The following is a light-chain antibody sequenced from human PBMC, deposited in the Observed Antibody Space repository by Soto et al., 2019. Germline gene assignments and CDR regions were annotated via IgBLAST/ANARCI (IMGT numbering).Light chain of an antibody. J-gene: IGKJ2*01. V-gene: IGKV2-40*01. CDR1: QSLFDSDDGNTY. Sequence: DIVMTQTPLSLPVTPGEPASISCGSSQSLFDSDDGNTYLDWYLQKPGQSPQLLIYMLSHRASGVPDRFSGSGSSTHFTLKISRVEAEDVGVYYCMQRIEFPYTFGQGTKLEIK. CDR2: MLS. CDR3: MQRIEFPYT.